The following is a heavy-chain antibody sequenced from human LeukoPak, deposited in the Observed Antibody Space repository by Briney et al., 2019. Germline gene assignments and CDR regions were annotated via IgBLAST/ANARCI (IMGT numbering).Heavy chain of an antibody. J-gene: IGHJ4*02. CDR1: GGSFSGYY. CDR2: INHSGST. CDR3: TRLVVAMRAPDY. V-gene: IGHV4-34*01. Sequence: SETLSLTCAVYGGSFSGYYWSWIRQPPGKGLEWIGEINHSGSTNYNPSLKSRVTISVDTSKNQFPLKLSSVTAADTAVYYCTRLVVAMRAPDYWGQGTLVTVSS. D-gene: IGHD2-15*01.